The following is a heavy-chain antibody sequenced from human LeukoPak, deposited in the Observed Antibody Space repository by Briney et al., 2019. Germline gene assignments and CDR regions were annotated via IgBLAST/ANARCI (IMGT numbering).Heavy chain of an antibody. D-gene: IGHD6-13*01. CDR1: GYTFTGYY. Sequence: ASVKVSCKASGYTFTGYYIHWVRQAPGQGLEWMGWINPNSGGTNYAQKFQGRVTMTRDTSISTAYMELSRLRSDDTAVYYCASSWSTSYNWFDPWGQGTLVTVSS. CDR2: INPNSGGT. J-gene: IGHJ5*02. V-gene: IGHV1-2*02. CDR3: ASSWSTSYNWFDP.